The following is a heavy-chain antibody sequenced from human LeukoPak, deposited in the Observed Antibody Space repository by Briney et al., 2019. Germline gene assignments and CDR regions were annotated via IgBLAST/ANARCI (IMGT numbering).Heavy chain of an antibody. Sequence: ASVKVSCKASGYTFTSYGISWVRQAPGQGLEWMGWISAYNGNTNYAQKLQGRVTMTTDTSTSTAYMELRSLRSDDTAVYYCARDILIAGLVSITYYDFWSGSTYAFDIWGQGTMVTVSS. D-gene: IGHD3-3*01. CDR2: ISAYNGNT. J-gene: IGHJ3*02. CDR3: ARDILIAGLVSITYYDFWSGSTYAFDI. V-gene: IGHV1-18*01. CDR1: GYTFTSYG.